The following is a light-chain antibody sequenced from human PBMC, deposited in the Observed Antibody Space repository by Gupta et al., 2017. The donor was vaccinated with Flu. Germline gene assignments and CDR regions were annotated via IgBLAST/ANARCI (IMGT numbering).Light chain of an antibody. V-gene: IGKV3-15*01. CDR1: RSVGSN. CDR3: QQYFGWPPDT. J-gene: IGKJ2*01. Sequence: TLSCVASRSVGSNFACYQHKPGQAPRLLIYEASTRATGIPARFMGSGSCAEFTLTIKYLQSEDFVLYYCQQYFGWPPDTFGQGTKLEIK. CDR2: EAS.